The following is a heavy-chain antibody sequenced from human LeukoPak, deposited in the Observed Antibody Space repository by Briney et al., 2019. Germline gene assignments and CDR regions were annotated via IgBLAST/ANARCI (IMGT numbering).Heavy chain of an antibody. D-gene: IGHD3-22*01. CDR3: ARVKTMIIVVSLFDY. Sequence: ASVKVSCKASGYTFTTYYMHWVRQAPGQGLEWMGIINPRGGSTSYAQKFQGRVTMTRDTSISTAFMELSRLTSDDTAVYYCARVKTMIIVVSLFDYWGQGTLVTVSS. J-gene: IGHJ4*02. CDR2: INPRGGST. CDR1: GYTFTTYY. V-gene: IGHV1-46*01.